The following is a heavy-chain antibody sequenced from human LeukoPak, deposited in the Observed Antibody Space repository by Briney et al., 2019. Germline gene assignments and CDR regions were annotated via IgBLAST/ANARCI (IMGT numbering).Heavy chain of an antibody. Sequence: GGSLRLSCAVSGFTLSRYSMNWVRQAPGKGLEWVSYISSCSSMKYYADSVKGRFTISRDNAKNSLHLQMNSLTAEDTAVYYCASIVVASTSGGRAGRIFDSWSQGTLVIVSS. V-gene: IGHV3-48*04. CDR2: ISSCSSMK. D-gene: IGHD3-22*01. J-gene: IGHJ4*02. CDR1: GFTLSRYS. CDR3: ASIVVASTSGGRAGRIFDS.